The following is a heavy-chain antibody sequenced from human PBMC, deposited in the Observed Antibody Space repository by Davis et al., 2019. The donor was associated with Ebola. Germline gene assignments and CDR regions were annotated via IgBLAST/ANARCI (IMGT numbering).Heavy chain of an antibody. CDR2: INPSGGST. CDR3: AATYYYGSGSYPVDY. Sequence: ASVKVSCKASGYTFTGYYMHWVRQAPGQGLEWMGIINPSGGSTSYAQKFQGRVTMTRDTSTSTVYMELSSLRSEDTAVYYCAATYYYGSGSYPVDYWGQGTLVTVSS. D-gene: IGHD3-10*01. J-gene: IGHJ4*02. V-gene: IGHV1-46*01. CDR1: GYTFTGYY.